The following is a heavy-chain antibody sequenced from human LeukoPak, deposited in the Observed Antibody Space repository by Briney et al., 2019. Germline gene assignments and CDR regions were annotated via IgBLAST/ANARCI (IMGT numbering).Heavy chain of an antibody. CDR2: IYYTGTT. Sequence: PPETLSLTCAVSGAXVSSSNCHWGWIRQPPGTSLEWIGSIYYTGTTYYDPSLRSRVTLSLDTSKNQFSLHLNSVTAADTAVYYCARHWGGPARAFDMWGQGTMVTVSS. CDR1: GAXVSSSNCH. D-gene: IGHD3-16*01. V-gene: IGHV4-39*01. J-gene: IGHJ3*02. CDR3: ARHWGGPARAFDM.